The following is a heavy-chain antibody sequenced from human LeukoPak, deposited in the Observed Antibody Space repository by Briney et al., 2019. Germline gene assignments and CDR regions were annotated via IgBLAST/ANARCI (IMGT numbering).Heavy chain of an antibody. CDR2: ISGSGGTT. V-gene: IGHV3-23*01. D-gene: IGHD1-26*01. CDR3: AKDREWEPPTYSFDY. Sequence: GGSLRLSCAASGFTFSNYAMSWVRQAPGKGLEWVSGISGSGGTTYYADSVKGRFTISRDNSKNTLYLQMSSLRADDTAVYYCAKDREWEPPTYSFDYWGRGTLVTVSS. J-gene: IGHJ4*02. CDR1: GFTFSNYA.